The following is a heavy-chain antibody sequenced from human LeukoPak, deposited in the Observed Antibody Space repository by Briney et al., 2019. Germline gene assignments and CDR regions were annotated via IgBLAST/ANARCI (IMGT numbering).Heavy chain of an antibody. D-gene: IGHD3-22*01. V-gene: IGHV3-23*01. Sequence: GGSLRLSCSASGVTVSSDAMGWVRQAPGKGLEWVSAISGSGGSTYYADSVKGRFTISRDNPKNTLYLQMNSLRAEDTAVYFCAKRGVVIRVILVGFHKEAYYFDSWGQGALVTVSS. CDR1: GVTVSSDA. CDR2: ISGSGGST. J-gene: IGHJ4*02. CDR3: AKRGVVIRVILVGFHKEAYYFDS.